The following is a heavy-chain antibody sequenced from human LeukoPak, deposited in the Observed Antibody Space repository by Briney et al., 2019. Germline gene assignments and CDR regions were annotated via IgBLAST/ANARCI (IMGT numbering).Heavy chain of an antibody. D-gene: IGHD1-7*01. CDR2: FNPNIVVT. CDR1: GYTFTGYD. CDR3: AGLRNSGGTI. V-gene: IGHV1-2*02. Sequence: ASVKVSCKASGYTFTGYDMHWVRRSPGQRLEGRGGFNPNIVVTNYAHKLQCRVTRTTDTSISAADMELSRQRSADTAVDYCAGLRNSGGTIWGQGTLVTVSS. J-gene: IGHJ4*02.